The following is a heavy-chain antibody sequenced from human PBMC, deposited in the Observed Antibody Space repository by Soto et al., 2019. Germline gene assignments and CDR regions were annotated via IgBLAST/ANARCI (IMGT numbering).Heavy chain of an antibody. Sequence: PVGSLRLSCAASGFTFSSYSMNWVRQAPGKGLEWVSYISSSSSTIYYADSVKGRFTISRDNAKNSLYLQMNSLRDEDTAVYYCASHRSSVSAPDYGMDVWGQGTTVTVSS. CDR2: ISSSSSTI. CDR1: GFTFSSYS. D-gene: IGHD6-6*01. J-gene: IGHJ6*02. CDR3: ASHRSSVSAPDYGMDV. V-gene: IGHV3-48*02.